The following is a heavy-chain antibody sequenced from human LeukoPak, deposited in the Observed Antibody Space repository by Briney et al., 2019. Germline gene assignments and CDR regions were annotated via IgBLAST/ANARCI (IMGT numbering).Heavy chain of an antibody. J-gene: IGHJ4*02. CDR2: INWNGGST. D-gene: IGHD5-18*01. V-gene: IGHV3-20*04. Sequence: PGGSLRLSCAASGFTFDDYGMSWVRQGPGKGLEWVSGINWNGGSTGYADSVKGRFTISRDNSKNTLYLQMNSLRAEDTAVYYCASLRIQLWRNFDYWGQGTLVTVSS. CDR3: ASLRIQLWRNFDY. CDR1: GFTFDDYG.